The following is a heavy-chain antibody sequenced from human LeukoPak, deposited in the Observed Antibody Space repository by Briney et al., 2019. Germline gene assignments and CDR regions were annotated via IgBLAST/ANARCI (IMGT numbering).Heavy chain of an antibody. Sequence: SGRTLVNPTQTLTVTCTFAGCSLGTGGVGVGWIRQPPGRALEWLALIYWDGDKRYGPSLKSRRTMTRDTSKNQVVLTMTNMDPVDTATYYCAHRYIDYDSDYWGQGTLVTVSS. CDR3: AHRYIDYDSDY. V-gene: IGHV2-5*05. CDR1: GCSLGTGGVG. D-gene: IGHD5-12*01. J-gene: IGHJ4*02. CDR2: IYWDGDK.